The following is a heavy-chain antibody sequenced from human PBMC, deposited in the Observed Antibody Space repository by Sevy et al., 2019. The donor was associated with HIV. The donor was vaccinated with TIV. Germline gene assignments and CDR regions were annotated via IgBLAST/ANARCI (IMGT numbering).Heavy chain of an antibody. CDR1: GFTFSSSW. J-gene: IGHJ6*02. CDR3: AKTGRYYYYYGMDV. CDR2: INSDGSST. V-gene: IGHV3-74*03. Sequence: GGSLRLSCAASGFTFSSSWMHWVRQAPGKGLVWVSRINSDGSSTTYADSVKGRFTISRDNAKNTLYLQMNSLRAEDTAVYYCAKTGRYYYYYGMDVWGQGTTVTVSS.